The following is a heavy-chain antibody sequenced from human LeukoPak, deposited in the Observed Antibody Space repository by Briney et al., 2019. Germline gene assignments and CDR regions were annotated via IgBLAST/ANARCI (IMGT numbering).Heavy chain of an antibody. CDR1: GFTFSSYS. CDR2: ISSSSTSI. V-gene: IGHV3-48*02. D-gene: IGHD1-26*01. CDR3: ARVKGHSRGSYSFDY. J-gene: IGHJ4*02. Sequence: PGGPLRLSCAGSGFTFSSYSMNWVRQAPGKGREGVAYISSSSTSIYYADPVKGRFTISRDNAKNSLYLQMNSLRDEDTAVYYCARVKGHSRGSYSFDYWGQGTLVTVSS.